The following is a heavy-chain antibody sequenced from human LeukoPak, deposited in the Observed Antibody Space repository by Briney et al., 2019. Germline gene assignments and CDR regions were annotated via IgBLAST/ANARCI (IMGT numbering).Heavy chain of an antibody. CDR2: ISSSGSAI. CDR1: GFTFSSYE. CDR3: ARVQGGWYYFDY. V-gene: IGHV3-48*03. J-gene: IGHJ4*02. D-gene: IGHD2-15*01. Sequence: GGSLRLSCAASGFTFSSYEMNWVRQAPGKGLEWVSYISSSGSAIHYADSVKGRFTISRDSAKNSLYLQMNSLRADDTAVYYCARVQGGWYYFDYWGQGTLVTVSS.